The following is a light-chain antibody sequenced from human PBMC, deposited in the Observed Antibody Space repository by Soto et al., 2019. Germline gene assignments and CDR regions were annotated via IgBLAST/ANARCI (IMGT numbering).Light chain of an antibody. J-gene: IGKJ1*01. CDR3: QQRSNWPPWT. V-gene: IGKV3-11*01. CDR2: HAS. Sequence: EIVLTQSPATLSVSPGERAALSCRASQSFSSNLAWYQQRPGQAPRLLIYHASNRATGIPARFSGSGSGTDFTLTISSLEPEDFAVYYCQQRSNWPPWTFGQGTKVDIK. CDR1: QSFSSN.